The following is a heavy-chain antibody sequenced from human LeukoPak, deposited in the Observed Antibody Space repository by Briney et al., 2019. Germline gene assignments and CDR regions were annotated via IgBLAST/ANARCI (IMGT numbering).Heavy chain of an antibody. V-gene: IGHV4-34*01. CDR3: ASPYNWNVSV. J-gene: IGHJ6*04. D-gene: IGHD1-1*01. Sequence: MPSETLSLTCTVSGGSISSYYWSWIRQPPGKGLEWIGEINHSGSTNYNPSLKSRVTISVDTSKNQFSLKLSSVTAADTAVYYCASPYNWNVSVWGKGTTVTVSS. CDR2: INHSGST. CDR1: GGSISSYY.